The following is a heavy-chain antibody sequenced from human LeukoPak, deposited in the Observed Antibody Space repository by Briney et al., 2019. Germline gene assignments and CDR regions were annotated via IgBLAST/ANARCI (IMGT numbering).Heavy chain of an antibody. CDR3: AKDGAIVAFDY. Sequence: GRSLRLSCAASGFTFSSYGMHWVRQAPGKGLEWVAVISYDGSNKYYADSVKGRFTISRDNSKNTMYLQMNSLRAEDTAVYYCAKDGAIVAFDYWGQGTLVTVSS. D-gene: IGHD5-12*01. CDR2: ISYDGSNK. J-gene: IGHJ4*02. V-gene: IGHV3-30*18. CDR1: GFTFSSYG.